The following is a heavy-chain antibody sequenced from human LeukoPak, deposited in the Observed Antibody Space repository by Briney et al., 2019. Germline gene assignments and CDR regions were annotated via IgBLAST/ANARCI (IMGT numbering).Heavy chain of an antibody. CDR2: FYPGDSDT. CDR1: GHSFTNYW. J-gene: IGHJ3*02. CDR3: ARPQDSSSWMAFDI. V-gene: IGHV5-51*01. Sequence: GESLKISCTGSGHSFTNYWIGWVRQMPGKGLEWMGIFYPGDSDTRYSPSFQGQVTISADKSISTAYLQWNSLKASDTAMYYCARPQDSSSWMAFDIWGQGTMVTVSS. D-gene: IGHD6-13*01.